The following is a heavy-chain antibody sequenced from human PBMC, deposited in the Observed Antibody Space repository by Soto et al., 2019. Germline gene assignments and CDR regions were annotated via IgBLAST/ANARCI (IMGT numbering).Heavy chain of an antibody. J-gene: IGHJ4*02. V-gene: IGHV3-73*02. CDR2: IRTKVNNYAT. D-gene: IGHD1-26*01. CDR1: GFSFSGSA. CDR3: TRAQWELLDY. Sequence: EVQLVESGGGLVQPGGSLKLACAASGFSFSGSAIHWVRQASGKGLEWVVRIRTKVNNYATGYAASVKGRFIFSRDDSKNTAYLQMSSLKTEDTAIYYCTRAQWELLDYWGQGTLVTVSS.